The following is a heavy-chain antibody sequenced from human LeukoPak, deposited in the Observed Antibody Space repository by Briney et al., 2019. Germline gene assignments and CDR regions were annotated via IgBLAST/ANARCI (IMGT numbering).Heavy chain of an antibody. CDR3: ARVSLRYCSSSSCSPDY. V-gene: IGHV3-7*01. D-gene: IGHD2-2*01. CDR2: IKQDGSET. Sequence: GGSLRLSCAASGFTFSTSAVTWVRQAPGKGPEWVANIKQDGSETYYVDSVDGRFTISRDNAQNSLYLQMNSLRAEDTAVYYCARVSLRYCSSSSCSPDYWGQGTLVTVSS. J-gene: IGHJ4*02. CDR1: GFTFSTSA.